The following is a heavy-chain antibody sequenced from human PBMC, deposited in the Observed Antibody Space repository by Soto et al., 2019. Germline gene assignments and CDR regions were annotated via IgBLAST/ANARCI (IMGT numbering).Heavy chain of an antibody. CDR2: ISHSGST. Sequence: QVQLQESGPGLVKPSGTLSLTCTVSGDSISGTYWWSWVRQPPGKGLEWIGEISHSGSTTYNPSLTSQVIMSVDKSKNQFSLKVISVTAADTAVYYCARVMSAYGMDVWGHGTTVTVS. CDR1: GDSISGTYW. CDR3: ARVMSAYGMDV. J-gene: IGHJ6*02. V-gene: IGHV4-4*02.